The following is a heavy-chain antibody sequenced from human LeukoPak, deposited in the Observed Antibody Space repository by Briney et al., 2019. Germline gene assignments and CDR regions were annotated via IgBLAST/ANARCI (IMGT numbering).Heavy chain of an antibody. CDR1: GFTFSTYA. D-gene: IGHD3-9*01. CDR3: AKPEVRYFDWLLYFDQ. Sequence: GGSLRLSCAASGFTFSTYAMTWVRQAPGKGLEWVSSISGSGGNTYYADSVKGRFTISRDSSKNTLYLQMNSLRAEDTAVYYCAKPEVRYFDWLLYFDQWGQGTLVTVSS. V-gene: IGHV3-23*01. CDR2: ISGSGGNT. J-gene: IGHJ4*02.